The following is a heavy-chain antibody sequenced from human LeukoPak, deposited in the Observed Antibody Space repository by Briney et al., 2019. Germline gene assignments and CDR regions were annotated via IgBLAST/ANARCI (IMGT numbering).Heavy chain of an antibody. D-gene: IGHD3-9*01. Sequence: GGSLRLSCAASGFTFSTSGMNWVRQAPGKGLEWVSVIYSGGSTYYADSVKGRFTISRDNSKNTLYLQMNSLRAEDTAVYYCAGPPDWDGMDVWGQGTTVTVSS. CDR3: AGPPDWDGMDV. J-gene: IGHJ6*02. CDR2: IYSGGST. CDR1: GFTFSTSG. V-gene: IGHV3-66*01.